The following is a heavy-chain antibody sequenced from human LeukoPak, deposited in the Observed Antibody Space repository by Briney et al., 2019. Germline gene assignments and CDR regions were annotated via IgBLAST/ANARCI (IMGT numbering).Heavy chain of an antibody. CDR1: GFTFSNAW. D-gene: IGHD5-24*01. J-gene: IGHJ4*02. V-gene: IGHV3-15*07. Sequence: GGSLRRSCAASGFTFSNAWMNWVRQAPGKGLEWVGRIKSKTDGGTTDYAAPVKGRFTISRDDSKNTLYLQMNSLKNEDTAVSYCTPSARDGYNPFAYWGQGTLVTVSS. CDR3: TPSARDGYNPFAY. CDR2: IKSKTDGGTT.